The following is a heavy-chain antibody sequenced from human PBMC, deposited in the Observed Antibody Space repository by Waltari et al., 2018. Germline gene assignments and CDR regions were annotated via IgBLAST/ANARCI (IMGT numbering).Heavy chain of an antibody. CDR3: ARDFNWGWDF. V-gene: IGHV3-7*03. CDR1: GFTCLSNW. CDR2: IKPDGSQQ. Sequence: EVQLVDSGGGLVQPGGSLRLSCAASGFTCLSNWMSWVRQAPGRGLEWLANIKPDGSQQYYVDSVRGRFSISRDNAKNSLYLQLNSLRAEDTAIYYCARDFNWGWDFWGQGTLVTVSS. J-gene: IGHJ4*02. D-gene: IGHD7-27*01.